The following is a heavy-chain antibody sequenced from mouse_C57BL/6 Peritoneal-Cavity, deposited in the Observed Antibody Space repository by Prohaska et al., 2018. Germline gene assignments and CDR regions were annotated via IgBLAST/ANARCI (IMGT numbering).Heavy chain of an antibody. Sequence: GASVKLSCKASGYTFTSYWMQWVKQRPGQGLEWIGEIDPSDSYTNYNQKFKGKATLTVDTSSSTAYMQLSSLTSEDSAVYYCARCGLYDYGGQGTTLTVSS. V-gene: IGHV1-50*01. J-gene: IGHJ2*01. D-gene: IGHD2-12*01. CDR3: ARCGLYDY. CDR2: IDPSDSYT. CDR1: GYTFTSYW.